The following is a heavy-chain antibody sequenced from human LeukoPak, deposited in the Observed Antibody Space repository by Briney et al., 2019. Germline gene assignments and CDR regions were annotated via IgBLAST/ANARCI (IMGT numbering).Heavy chain of an antibody. V-gene: IGHV4-34*01. Sequence: PSETLSLTCAVYGGSFSGYYWSWIRQPPGKGLEWIGEINHSGSTNYNPYLKSRVTISVDTSKNQFSLKLSSVTAADTAVYYCAREVDYGSGSYYRRQKNWFDPWGQGTLVTVSS. CDR3: AREVDYGSGSYYRRQKNWFDP. D-gene: IGHD3-10*01. J-gene: IGHJ5*02. CDR1: GGSFSGYY. CDR2: INHSGST.